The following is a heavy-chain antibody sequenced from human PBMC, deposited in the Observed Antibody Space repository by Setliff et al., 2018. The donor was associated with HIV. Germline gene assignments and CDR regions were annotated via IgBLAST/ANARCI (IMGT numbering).Heavy chain of an antibody. CDR1: GFSISSRYY. D-gene: IGHD3-22*01. J-gene: IGHJ4*02. CDR2: IYHTGSS. CDR3: ARLDSSGYYVDY. Sequence: PSETLSLTCDVSGFSISSRYYWGWIRQSPGKGLEWIGNIYHTGSSYYNPSLNDRATISLDTSKNQFSLKLSSVTAADTAVYYCARLDSSGYYVDYWGQGTLVTVSS. V-gene: IGHV4-38-2*01.